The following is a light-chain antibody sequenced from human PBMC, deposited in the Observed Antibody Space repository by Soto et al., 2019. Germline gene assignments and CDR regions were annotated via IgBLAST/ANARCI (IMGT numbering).Light chain of an antibody. Sequence: DIQMTQSPSTLSASVGDRVTITCRASQSISRYLNWYQHKPGKAPNLLMYGASYLKSGVPTRFSGSGSGTDFTLTISSLQPEDFAIYYCQQTYTTPEITFGQGTRLEIK. CDR1: QSISRY. J-gene: IGKJ5*01. V-gene: IGKV1-39*01. CDR2: GAS. CDR3: QQTYTTPEIT.